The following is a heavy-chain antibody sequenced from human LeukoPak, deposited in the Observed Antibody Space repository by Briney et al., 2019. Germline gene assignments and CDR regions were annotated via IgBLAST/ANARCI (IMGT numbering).Heavy chain of an antibody. V-gene: IGHV3-64D*06. CDR1: GFTFSTYP. CDR3: VKPSLAVAGTRYFDS. D-gene: IGHD6-19*01. CDR2: INNYGDNT. Sequence: GGSLRLSCSASGFTFSTYPMHWVRQAPGKGLEYVSAINNYGDNTYYADSVQDRFTISRDNSKNTLYLQMSSLRPEDTAVYSCVKPSLAVAGTRYFDSWGQGTLVTVSS. J-gene: IGHJ4*02.